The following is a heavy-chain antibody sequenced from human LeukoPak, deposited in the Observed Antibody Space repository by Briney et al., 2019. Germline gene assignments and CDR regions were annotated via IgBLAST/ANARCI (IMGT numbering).Heavy chain of an antibody. CDR1: GFTVSSNY. J-gene: IGHJ6*02. CDR3: ARRPSYYDSSGYYAYYYYGMDV. D-gene: IGHD3-22*01. CDR2: IYSGGST. Sequence: PGGSLRLSCAASGFTVSSNYMSWVRQAPGKGLEWVSVIYSGGSTYYADSVKGRFTISRDNSKNTLYLQMNSLRAEDTAVYYCARRPSYYDSSGYYAYYYYGMDVWGQGTTVTVSS. V-gene: IGHV3-66*04.